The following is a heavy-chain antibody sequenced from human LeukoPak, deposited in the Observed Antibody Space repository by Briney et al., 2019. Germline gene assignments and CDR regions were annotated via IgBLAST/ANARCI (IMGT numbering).Heavy chain of an antibody. CDR2: INPYSGGT. CDR1: GYTFTGYY. V-gene: IGHV1-2*02. D-gene: IGHD2-2*01. J-gene: IGHJ4*02. CDR3: VRDRTKYCSSTSCPLDY. Sequence: ASVKVSCKASGYTFTGYYMLWVRQAPGQGLEWTGWINPYSGGTNYAQKFQGRVTMTRDTSISTAYMEPSRLRSDDTAVYYCVRDRTKYCSSTSCPLDYWGQGTLVTVSS.